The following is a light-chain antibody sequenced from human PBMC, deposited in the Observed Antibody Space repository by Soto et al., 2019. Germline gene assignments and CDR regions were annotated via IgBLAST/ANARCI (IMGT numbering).Light chain of an antibody. CDR1: QSISSC. CDR3: QQYNSWPRT. CDR2: GAS. J-gene: IGKJ1*01. Sequence: EIELTQSPSPLSLSPGERATLSCRASQSISSCLAWYQQKPGQAPRLLIYGASSRATGIPDRFSGSGSGTDFTLTISRLEPEDVAVYYCQQYNSWPRTFGQGTKVDIK. V-gene: IGKV3-20*01.